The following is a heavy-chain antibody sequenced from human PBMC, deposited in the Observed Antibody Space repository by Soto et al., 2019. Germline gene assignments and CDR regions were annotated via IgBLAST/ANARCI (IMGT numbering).Heavy chain of an antibody. CDR1: GFIFISYA. V-gene: IGHV3-23*01. D-gene: IGHD6-13*01. CDR3: AKGGLYNSSWYEGY. Sequence: SGSLRLSFTASGFIFISYAIIWFPQSPFMGLEWVSSISASGDSTHNADSVQGRFAISRDNSKNTLDLQLNSLTADDTAVYYCAKGGLYNSSWYEGYWGQGTLVTVSS. J-gene: IGHJ4*02. CDR2: ISASGDST.